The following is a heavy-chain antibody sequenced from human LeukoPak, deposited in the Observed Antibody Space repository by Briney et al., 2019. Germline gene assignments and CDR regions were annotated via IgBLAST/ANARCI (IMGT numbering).Heavy chain of an antibody. CDR3: SRHEYYTSGWHIY. J-gene: IGHJ4*02. V-gene: IGHV4-59*08. CDR2: IHHSGST. Sequence: PSETLSLTCTVSNSSISSYYWNWIRQTPGKGLEWIGYIHHSGSTNYNPSLESRVTISLDTSKKQFFLSLNSVTAADTAVYYCSRHEYYTSGWHIYWGQGTLVTVSS. D-gene: IGHD6-19*01. CDR1: NSSISSYY.